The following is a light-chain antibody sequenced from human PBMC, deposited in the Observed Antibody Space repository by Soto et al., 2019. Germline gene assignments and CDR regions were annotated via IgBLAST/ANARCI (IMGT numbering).Light chain of an antibody. CDR2: GAS. V-gene: IGKV3-15*01. CDR1: QSVRTK. Sequence: EMVMTQSPAPLSVSLGERATLSCRASQSVRTKLVWYQQKPGQAPRLLIYGASTRATGIPARFSGSGSGTEFTLTISSLQSEDFAVYYCQQHDQGWTVGQGTKVQIK. J-gene: IGKJ1*01. CDR3: QQHDQGWT.